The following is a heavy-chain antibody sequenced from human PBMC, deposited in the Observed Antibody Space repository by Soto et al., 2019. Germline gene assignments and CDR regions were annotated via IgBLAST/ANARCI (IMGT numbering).Heavy chain of an antibody. CDR3: ARDSNYNWNYVVDY. CDR1: GFTFSSYG. D-gene: IGHD1-7*01. Sequence: GGSLRLSCAASGFTFSSYGMHWVRQAPGKGLEWVAVIWYDGSNKYYADSVKGRFTISRDNSKNTLYLQMNSLRAEDTAVYYCARDSNYNWNYVVDYWGQGTLVTVSS. J-gene: IGHJ4*02. CDR2: IWYDGSNK. V-gene: IGHV3-33*01.